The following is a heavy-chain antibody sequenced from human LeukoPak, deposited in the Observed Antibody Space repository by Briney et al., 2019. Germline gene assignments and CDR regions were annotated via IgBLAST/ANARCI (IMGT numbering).Heavy chain of an antibody. CDR2: IKQDGSEK. V-gene: IGHV3-7*01. D-gene: IGHD6-13*01. CDR1: GFTFSSYW. Sequence: GGSLRLSCAASGFTFSSYWMSWVRQAPGQGLEWVANIKQDGSEKYYVDSVKGRFTISRDNAKNSLYLQMNSLSAEDTAVYYCGSIGSSWYEDYCGQGTLVTVSS. CDR3: GSIGSSWYEDY. J-gene: IGHJ4*02.